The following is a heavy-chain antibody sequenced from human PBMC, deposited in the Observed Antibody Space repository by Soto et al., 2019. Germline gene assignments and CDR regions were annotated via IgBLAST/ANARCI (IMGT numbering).Heavy chain of an antibody. CDR3: AVHSSGFTDY. J-gene: IGHJ4*02. CDR1: GGSISSYY. V-gene: IGHV4-59*01. D-gene: IGHD6-19*01. CDR2: IYYSGST. Sequence: SETLSLTCPVSGGSISSYYWSWIRQPPGKGLEWIGYIYYSGSTNYNPSLKSRVTISVDTSKNQFSLKLSSVTAADTAVYYCAVHSSGFTDYWGQGTLVTVSS.